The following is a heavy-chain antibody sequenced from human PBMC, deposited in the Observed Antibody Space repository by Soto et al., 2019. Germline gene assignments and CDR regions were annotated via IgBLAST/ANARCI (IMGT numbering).Heavy chain of an antibody. D-gene: IGHD1-26*01. V-gene: IGHV3-30-3*01. J-gene: IGHJ4*02. CDR3: ARDHRGWELLWAVY. Sequence: QVQLVGSGGGVVQPGRSLRLSCAASGFTFSSYAMHWVRQAPGKGLEWVAVISYDVSNKYYADYVKDRFNISRDNSKNTLYLQMNRLRAEDTVVYYCARDHRGWELLWAVYWGQGTLVAVSS. CDR1: GFTFSSYA. CDR2: ISYDVSNK.